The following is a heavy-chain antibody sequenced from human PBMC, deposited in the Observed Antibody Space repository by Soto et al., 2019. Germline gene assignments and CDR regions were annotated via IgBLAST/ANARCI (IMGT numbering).Heavy chain of an antibody. CDR2: IYYSGST. D-gene: IGHD3-22*01. Sequence: PSETLSLTCTVSVGSISSYYWSWIRQPPGKGLEWIGYIYYSGSTNYNPSLKSRVTISVDTSKNQFSLKLSSVTAADTAVYYCAGVSYYDSSGYYYFGAFDIWGQGTMVTVSS. J-gene: IGHJ3*02. CDR3: AGVSYYDSSGYYYFGAFDI. V-gene: IGHV4-59*01. CDR1: VGSISSYY.